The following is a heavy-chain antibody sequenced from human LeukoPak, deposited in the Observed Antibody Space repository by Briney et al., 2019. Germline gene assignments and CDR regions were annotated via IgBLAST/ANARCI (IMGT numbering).Heavy chain of an antibody. Sequence: PGGSLRLSCAASGFTLSNAWMSWVGQAPGKGLEWVGRIKSKTDGGTTDYAAPVKGRFTISRDDSKNTLYLQMNSLKTENTAVYYCTTDHPYDILTGPHIDYWGQATLVTVSS. J-gene: IGHJ4*02. CDR2: IKSKTDGGTT. D-gene: IGHD3-9*01. CDR1: GFTLSNAW. V-gene: IGHV3-15*01. CDR3: TTDHPYDILTGPHIDY.